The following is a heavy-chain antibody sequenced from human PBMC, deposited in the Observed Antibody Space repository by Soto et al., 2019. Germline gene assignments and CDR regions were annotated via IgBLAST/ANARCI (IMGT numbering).Heavy chain of an antibody. CDR2: ISSSSSYI. Sequence: EVQLVESGGGLVKPGGSLRLSCAASGFTFSSYSMNWVRQAPGKGLEWVSSISSSSSYIYYADSVKGRFTISRDNAKNSLYLQMNSLRAEDTAVYYCARDPTYCGGDCYPRTSRFDPWGQGTLVTVSS. D-gene: IGHD2-21*02. J-gene: IGHJ5*02. CDR1: GFTFSSYS. V-gene: IGHV3-21*01. CDR3: ARDPTYCGGDCYPRTSRFDP.